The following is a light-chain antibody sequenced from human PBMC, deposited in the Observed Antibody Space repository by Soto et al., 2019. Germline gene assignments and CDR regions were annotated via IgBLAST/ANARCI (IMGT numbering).Light chain of an antibody. Sequence: DIVMTQSPDSLAVSLGERATINCKSSQSVLYSSNNKNYLSWYQQKPGQPPKLLNYWASTRESGVPDRFSGSGSGTDFTLTISSLQAEDVAVYYCSNIIVLLLTFGQGTKVEIK. CDR3: SNIIVLLLT. J-gene: IGKJ1*01. CDR2: WAS. V-gene: IGKV4-1*01. CDR1: QSVLYSSNNKNY.